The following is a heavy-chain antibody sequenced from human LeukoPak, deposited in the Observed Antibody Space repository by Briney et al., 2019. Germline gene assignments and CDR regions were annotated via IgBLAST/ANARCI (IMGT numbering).Heavy chain of an antibody. D-gene: IGHD6-13*01. J-gene: IGHJ4*02. CDR1: GYTFTSYA. V-gene: IGHV7-4-1*02. CDR2: INTNTGNP. CDR3: ARVNSGIAAVAFDY. Sequence: ASVKVSCKASGYTFTSYAMNWVRQAPGQGLEWMGWINTNTGNPTYAQGFTGRFVFSLDTSVSTAYLQISSLKAEDTAVYYCARVNSGIAAVAFDYWGQGTLVTVSS.